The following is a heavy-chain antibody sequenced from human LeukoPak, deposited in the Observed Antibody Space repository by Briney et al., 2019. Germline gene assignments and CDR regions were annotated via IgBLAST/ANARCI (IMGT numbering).Heavy chain of an antibody. J-gene: IGHJ6*03. D-gene: IGHD2-2*01. CDR3: ARADVVVVVPAASYYYYYMDV. CDR2: MNPNSGNT. V-gene: IGHV1-8*03. CDR1: GYTFTSYD. Sequence: GASVKVSCKASGYTFTSYDINWVRQATGQGLEWMGWMNPNSGNTGYAQKFQGRVTITRNTSISTAYMELSSLRSEDTAVYYCARADVVVVVPAASYYYYYMDVSGKGTTVTVSS.